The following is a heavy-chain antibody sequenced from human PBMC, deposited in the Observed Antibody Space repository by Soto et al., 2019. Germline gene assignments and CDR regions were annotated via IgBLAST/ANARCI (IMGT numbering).Heavy chain of an antibody. V-gene: IGHV1-3*01. CDR1: GYTFTSYA. CDR3: ARGLRLRLGELSLSSIDY. Sequence: ASVKVSFKASGYTFTSYAMHWVRQAPGQRLEWMGWINAGNGNTKYSQKFQGRVTITRDTSASTAYMELSSLRSEDTAVYYCARGLRLRLGELSLSSIDYWGQGTLVTVSS. J-gene: IGHJ4*02. D-gene: IGHD3-16*02. CDR2: INAGNGNT.